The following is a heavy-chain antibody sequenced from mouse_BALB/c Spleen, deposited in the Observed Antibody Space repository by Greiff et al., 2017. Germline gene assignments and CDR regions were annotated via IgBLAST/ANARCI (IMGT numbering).Heavy chain of an antibody. V-gene: IGHV1-14*01. CDR2: INPYNDGT. CDR3: ARNYYGSIPYAMDY. J-gene: IGHJ4*01. Sequence: EVQLQQSGPELVKPGASVNMSCKASGYTFTSYVMHWVKQKPGQGLEWIGYINPYNDGTKYNEKFKGKATLTSDKSSSTAYMELSSLTSEDSAVYYCARNYYGSIPYAMDYWGQGTSVTVSS. CDR1: GYTFTSYV. D-gene: IGHD1-1*01.